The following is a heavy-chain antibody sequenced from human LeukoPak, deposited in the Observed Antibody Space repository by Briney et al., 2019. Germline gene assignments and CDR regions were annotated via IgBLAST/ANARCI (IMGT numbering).Heavy chain of an antibody. CDR3: ARDGVRWAAAGTPGVDY. Sequence: PGGSLRLSCAASGFTFSSYSMNWVRQAPGKGLEWVSSISSSSSYIYYADSVKGRFTISRDNAKNSLYLQMNSLRAEDTAVYYCARDGVRWAAAGTPGVDYWGQGTLVTVSS. CDR1: GFTFSSYS. CDR2: ISSSSSYI. D-gene: IGHD6-13*01. J-gene: IGHJ4*02. V-gene: IGHV3-21*01.